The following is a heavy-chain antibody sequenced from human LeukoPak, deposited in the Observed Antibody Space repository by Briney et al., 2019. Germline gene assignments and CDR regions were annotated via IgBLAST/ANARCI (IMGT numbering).Heavy chain of an antibody. CDR2: ISNDGRTT. V-gene: IGHV3-74*01. CDR1: GFTFSRFL. Sequence: TGGSQSLSCAASGFTFSRFLVHWVSQAPGKGLVWVSLISNDGRTTRYADSVKGRFTISRDDAKNTLYLEMNSLRAEDTAVYYCARRVTSGWFPGYFDYWGQGTVVTVSS. J-gene: IGHJ4*02. D-gene: IGHD6-19*01. CDR3: ARRVTSGWFPGYFDY.